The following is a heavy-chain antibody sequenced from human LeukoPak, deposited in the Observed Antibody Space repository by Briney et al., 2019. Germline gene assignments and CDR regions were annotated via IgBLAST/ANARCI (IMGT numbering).Heavy chain of an antibody. CDR3: ARALGIAAAVYDY. CDR2: IYHSGST. V-gene: IGHV4-4*02. Sequence: SETLSLTCAVSGGSISSSNWWSWVRQPPGKGLEWIGEIYHSGSTNYNPSLKSRVTISVDTSKNQFSLKLSSVTAADTAVYYCARALGIAAAVYDYWGQGTLVTVSS. J-gene: IGHJ4*02. D-gene: IGHD6-13*01. CDR1: GGSISSSNW.